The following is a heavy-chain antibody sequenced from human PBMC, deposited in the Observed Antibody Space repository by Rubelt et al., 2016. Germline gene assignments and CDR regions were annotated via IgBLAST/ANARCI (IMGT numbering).Heavy chain of an antibody. D-gene: IGHD4-17*01. Sequence: GLEWIGSIYYSGSTYYNPSLKSRVTISVDTSKNQFSLKLSSVTAADTAVYYCARHPTLMTTELAFDYWGQGTLVTVSS. J-gene: IGHJ4*02. CDR3: ARHPTLMTTELAFDY. V-gene: IGHV4-39*01. CDR2: IYYSGST.